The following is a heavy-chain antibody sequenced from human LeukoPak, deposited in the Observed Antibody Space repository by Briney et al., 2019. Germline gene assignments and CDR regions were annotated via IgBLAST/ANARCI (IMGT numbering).Heavy chain of an antibody. Sequence: SETLSLTCTVSGGSISSSSYYWGWIRQPPGKGLEWIGSIYYSGSTYYNPSLKSRVTISVDTSKNQFSLKLSSVTAADTAVYYCARSQELRYFDWEMVWFDPWGQGTLVTVSS. D-gene: IGHD3-9*01. CDR1: GGSISSSSYY. CDR2: IYYSGST. V-gene: IGHV4-39*01. CDR3: ARSQELRYFDWEMVWFDP. J-gene: IGHJ5*02.